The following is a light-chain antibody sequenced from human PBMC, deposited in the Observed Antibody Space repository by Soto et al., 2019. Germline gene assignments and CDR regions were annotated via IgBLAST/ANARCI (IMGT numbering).Light chain of an antibody. CDR2: SNN. CDR3: AAWDDSLNGYV. J-gene: IGLJ1*01. V-gene: IGLV1-44*01. Sequence: PSSLSASTGDRVTISCSGSSSNIGSNTVNWYQQLPGTAPKLLIYSNNQRPSGVPDRFSGSKSGTSASLAISGLQSEDEADYYCAAWDDSLNGYVLGTGTKVTVL. CDR1: SSNIGSNT.